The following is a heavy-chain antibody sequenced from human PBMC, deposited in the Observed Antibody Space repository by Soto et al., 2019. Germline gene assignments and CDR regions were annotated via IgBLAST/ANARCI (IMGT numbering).Heavy chain of an antibody. CDR2: IRNKVNSYTT. D-gene: IGHD1-1*01. V-gene: IGHV3-72*01. CDR3: ARYDGWRGFDY. J-gene: IGHJ4*02. Sequence: EVQVVESGGGLVQPGGSLRLSCVASGFTFSDHYMDWVRQAPGKGLEWVGRIRNKVNSYTTEYAASVKGRFTISRDDSKNSLYLQMNSLKTEDSALYYCARYDGWRGFDYWGQGTLVTVSS. CDR1: GFTFSDHY.